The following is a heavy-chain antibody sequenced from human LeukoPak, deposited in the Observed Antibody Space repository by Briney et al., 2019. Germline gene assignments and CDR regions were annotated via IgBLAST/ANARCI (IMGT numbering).Heavy chain of an antibody. V-gene: IGHV3-48*04. Sequence: GGSLRLSCAASGFSTSTYSMGWVRQAPGKGLEWVSYIGSTSIYADSVRGRFTISRDNAKKSLYLQMNSLRAEDTALYYCTTLGYHLDSWGQGTLVTVSS. CDR1: GFSTSTYS. CDR2: IGSTSI. J-gene: IGHJ4*02. D-gene: IGHD3-22*01. CDR3: TTLGYHLDS.